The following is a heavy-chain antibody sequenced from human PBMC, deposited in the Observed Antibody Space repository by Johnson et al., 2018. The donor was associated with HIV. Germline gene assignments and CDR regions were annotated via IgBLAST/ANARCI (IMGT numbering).Heavy chain of an antibody. CDR3: ARRKIAAAGRDAFDI. D-gene: IGHD6-13*01. Sequence: QEQLVESGGGVVQPGRSLRLSCAASGFTFSSYAMHWVRQAPGKGLEWVAVISYDGSNKYYADSVNGRFTISRDNSKNTLYLQMTSLRAEDTAVYYCARRKIAAAGRDAFDIWGQGTMVTVSS. CDR1: GFTFSSYA. CDR2: ISYDGSNK. V-gene: IGHV3-30*01. J-gene: IGHJ3*02.